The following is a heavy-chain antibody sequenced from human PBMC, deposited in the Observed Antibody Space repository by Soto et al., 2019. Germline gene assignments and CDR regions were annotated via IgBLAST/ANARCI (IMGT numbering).Heavy chain of an antibody. CDR3: AKDYDILTGYYMGGMDV. Sequence: GGSLRLSCAASGFTFSSYGMHWVRQAPGKGLEWVAVISYDGSNKYYADSVKGRFTISRDNSKNTLYLQMNSLRAEDTAVYYCAKDYDILTGYYMGGMDVWGQGTTVTVSS. D-gene: IGHD3-9*01. V-gene: IGHV3-30*18. CDR1: GFTFSSYG. J-gene: IGHJ6*02. CDR2: ISYDGSNK.